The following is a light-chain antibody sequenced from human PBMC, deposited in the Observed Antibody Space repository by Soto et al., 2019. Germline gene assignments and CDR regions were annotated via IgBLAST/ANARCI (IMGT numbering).Light chain of an antibody. CDR1: QSVSSSY. Sequence: EIVLTQSPGTLSLSPGERATLSCRASQSVSSSYLAWYQQKPGQAPRLLIYGASSRATGIPDRFSGSGSGTDFTLTISRPEPNYFALYDYQQYDNSPPLTFGGGTKVESK. J-gene: IGKJ4*01. CDR3: QQYDNSPPLT. V-gene: IGKV3-20*01. CDR2: GAS.